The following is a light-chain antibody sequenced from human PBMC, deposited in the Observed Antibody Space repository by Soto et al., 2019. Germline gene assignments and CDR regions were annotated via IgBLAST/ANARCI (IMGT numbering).Light chain of an antibody. Sequence: QSALTQPASVSGSPGQSITISCSGTSSDVGAYNYVSWYQQHPGKAPKLMIYEVTNRPSGVSNRFSGSKSDNTASLTISGLQAEDEADYYCSSYTSRGTLVFGGGTKVTVL. CDR1: SSDVGAYNY. V-gene: IGLV2-14*01. J-gene: IGLJ3*02. CDR2: EVT. CDR3: SSYTSRGTLV.